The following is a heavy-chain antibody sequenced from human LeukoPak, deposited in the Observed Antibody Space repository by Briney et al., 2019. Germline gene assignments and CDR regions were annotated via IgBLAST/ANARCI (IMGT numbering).Heavy chain of an antibody. J-gene: IGHJ4*02. D-gene: IGHD3-10*01. V-gene: IGHV3-23*01. CDR1: GFIFSSFA. CDR2: IDGDGGNT. Sequence: GGSLRLSCAVSGFIFSSFAMSWVRQAPGKGLEWVSGIDGDGGNTWNADSVKGRFTISRDNSKNTLYLQMNSLRVEDTAVYYCAQDYERDGEGTMFDYWGQGILVTVSS. CDR3: AQDYERDGEGTMFDY.